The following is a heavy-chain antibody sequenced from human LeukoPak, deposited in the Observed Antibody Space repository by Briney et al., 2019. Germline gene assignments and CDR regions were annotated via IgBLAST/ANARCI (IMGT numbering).Heavy chain of an antibody. CDR3: AKEEYGDYYYYMDV. V-gene: IGHV3-23*01. D-gene: IGHD2/OR15-2a*01. CDR1: GFAFSNYA. J-gene: IGHJ6*03. Sequence: PGGSLRLSCAASGFAFSNYAVAWVRQAPGKGLEWVSGISASGVGTYYADSVKGRFTVSRDNSKNTLYLQMNSLRAEDTAVYYCAKEEYGDYYYYMDVWGKGTTVTVSS. CDR2: ISASGVGT.